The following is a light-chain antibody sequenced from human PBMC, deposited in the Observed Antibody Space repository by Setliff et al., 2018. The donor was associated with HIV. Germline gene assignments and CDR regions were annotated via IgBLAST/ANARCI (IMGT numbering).Light chain of an antibody. Sequence: QSVLTQPRSVSGSPGQSVTISCTGTSSDVGIYNYVSWYQHHPGKGPKLVIYDVSKRPSGVPDRFSGSKSGNTAPLTISGLQAEDEADYYCCSYAGSYTLEIFGGGTKVTVL. CDR2: DVS. V-gene: IGLV2-11*01. CDR1: SSDVGIYNY. CDR3: CSYAGSYTLEI. J-gene: IGLJ2*01.